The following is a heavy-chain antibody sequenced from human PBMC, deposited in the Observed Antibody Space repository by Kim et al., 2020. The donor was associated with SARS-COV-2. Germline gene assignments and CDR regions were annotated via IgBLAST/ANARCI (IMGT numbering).Heavy chain of an antibody. CDR3: GRRPLGPDGMDV. V-gene: IGHV5-51*01. Sequence: TGYSPSFQGQVIISADKSSTPAYLQWSSLKASDTAMYYCGRRPLGPDGMDVWGQGTTVTVSS. J-gene: IGHJ6*02. CDR2: T.